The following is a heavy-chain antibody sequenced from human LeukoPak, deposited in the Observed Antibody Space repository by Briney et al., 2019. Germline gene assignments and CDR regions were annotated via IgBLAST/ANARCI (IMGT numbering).Heavy chain of an antibody. Sequence: SQTLSLTCTVSGGSISSGSYYWSWIRQPAGKGLEWIGRIYTSGSTNYNPSLKSRVTISVDTSKNQFSLKLSSVTAADTAVYYCSRNFFDFCSCYSYYDAFDIWGQGTIVTVSS. CDR3: SRNFFDFCSCYSYYDAFDI. J-gene: IGHJ3*02. CDR2: IYTSGST. D-gene: IGHD3-3*01. V-gene: IGHV4-61*02. CDR1: GGSISSGSYY.